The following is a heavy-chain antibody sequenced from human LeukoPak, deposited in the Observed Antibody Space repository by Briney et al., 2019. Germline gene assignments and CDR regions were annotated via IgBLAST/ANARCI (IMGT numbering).Heavy chain of an antibody. V-gene: IGHV4-59*01. CDR1: GGSLSSYY. Sequence: SETLSLTCTVSGGSLSSYYWSWIRQPPGKGLEWIGYIYYSGSTNYNPSLKSRVTISVDTSKNQFSLKLSSVTAADTAVYYCARAVLGYYYGSGSYYNWFDPWGQGTLVTVSS. D-gene: IGHD3-10*01. CDR3: ARAVLGYYYGSGSYYNWFDP. CDR2: IYYSGST. J-gene: IGHJ5*02.